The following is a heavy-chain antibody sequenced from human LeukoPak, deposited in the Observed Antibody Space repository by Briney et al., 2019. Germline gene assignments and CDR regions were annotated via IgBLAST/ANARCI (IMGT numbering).Heavy chain of an antibody. J-gene: IGHJ5*02. V-gene: IGHV3-9*01. CDR1: GFTFDDYA. Sequence: PGGSLRLSCAASGFTFDDYAMHWVRQAPGKGLEWVSGISWNSGSIGYADSVKGRFTISRDNAKNSLYLQMNSLRAEDTALYYCAKSKVNYYDSNWFDPWGQGTLVTVSS. D-gene: IGHD3-22*01. CDR3: AKSKVNYYDSNWFDP. CDR2: ISWNSGSI.